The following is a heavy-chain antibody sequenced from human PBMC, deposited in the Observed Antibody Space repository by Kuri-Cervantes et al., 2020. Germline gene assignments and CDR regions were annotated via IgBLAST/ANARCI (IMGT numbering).Heavy chain of an antibody. J-gene: IGHJ3*01. CDR1: GGIISHYD. Sequence: SETLSLTCNVSGGIISHYDWSWIRQPPGKGLEGIGYISYSVSTNYNPSLKSRVTVSVDTSKNQFSLKLTSVTAADTAVYYCVSVGGFPLGAFDVWGQGTMVTVSS. V-gene: IGHV4-59*01. CDR3: VSVGGFPLGAFDV. CDR2: ISYSVST. D-gene: IGHD3-16*01.